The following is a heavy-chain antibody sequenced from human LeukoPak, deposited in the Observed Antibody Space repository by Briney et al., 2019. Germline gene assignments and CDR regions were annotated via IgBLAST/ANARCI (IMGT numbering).Heavy chain of an antibody. CDR3: ARDPSYSSSSPYFDY. CDR2: IKQDGSEK. Sequence: PGGSLRLSCAASGFTFSSYWMSWVRQAPGKGLEWVANIKQDGSEKYYVDSVKGRFTISRDNAKNSLYLQMNSLRAEDTAVYYCARDPSYSSSSPYFDYWGQGVLVTVSS. CDR1: GFTFSSYW. V-gene: IGHV3-7*01. D-gene: IGHD6-6*01. J-gene: IGHJ4*02.